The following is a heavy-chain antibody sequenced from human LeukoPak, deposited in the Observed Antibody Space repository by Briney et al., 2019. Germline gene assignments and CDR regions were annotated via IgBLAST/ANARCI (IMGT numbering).Heavy chain of an antibody. J-gene: IGHJ2*01. Sequence: GGSLRLSCAASGFTVSSNYMSWVRQAPGKGLEWVSVIYSGGSTYYADSVKGRFTISRDNSKNTLYLQMNSLRAEDTAVYFCAKSGHKAVAGSYWYFDLWGRGTLVTVSS. CDR1: GFTVSSNY. CDR3: AKSGHKAVAGSYWYFDL. CDR2: IYSGGST. V-gene: IGHV3-66*01. D-gene: IGHD6-19*01.